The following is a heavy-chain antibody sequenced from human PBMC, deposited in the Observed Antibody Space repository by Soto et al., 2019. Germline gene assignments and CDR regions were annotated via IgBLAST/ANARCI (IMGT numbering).Heavy chain of an antibody. Sequence: GGSLRLSCAASGFTFSSYDMHWVRQATGKGLEWVSAIGTAGDTYYPGSVKGRFTISRENAKNSLYLQMNSLRAEDTAVYYCAGVALGAPYYYGMDVWGQETTVTVSS. D-gene: IGHD7-27*01. CDR2: IGTAGDT. J-gene: IGHJ6*02. V-gene: IGHV3-13*01. CDR1: GFTFSSYD. CDR3: AGVALGAPYYYGMDV.